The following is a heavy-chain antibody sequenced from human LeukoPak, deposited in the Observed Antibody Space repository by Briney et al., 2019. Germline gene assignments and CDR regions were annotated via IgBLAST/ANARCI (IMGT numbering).Heavy chain of an antibody. CDR2: ISSSGSTI. CDR1: GGSISSYY. J-gene: IGHJ3*02. CDR3: VRGGAARDAFDI. Sequence: LSLTCTVSGGSISSYYWSWIRQAPGKGLEWVSYISSSGSTIYYADSVKGRFTISRDNAKNSLYLQMNSLRAEDTAVYYCVRGGAARDAFDIWGQGTMVTVSS. D-gene: IGHD6-13*01. V-gene: IGHV3-11*01.